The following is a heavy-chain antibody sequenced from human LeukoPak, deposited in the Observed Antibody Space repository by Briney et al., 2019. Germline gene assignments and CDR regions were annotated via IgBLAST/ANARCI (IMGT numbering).Heavy chain of an antibody. CDR3: GGGPGY. V-gene: IGHV3-7*01. J-gene: IGHJ4*02. D-gene: IGHD2-15*01. Sequence: GGSLRLSCAASGFIFSNFWMRWVRQAPGKGLEWAANIKRDGSEQYYVDSVKGRFIISRDNAKNSVSLQMSSLRAEDTAVYYCGGGPGYWGQGTLVTVSS. CDR2: IKRDGSEQ. CDR1: GFIFSNFW.